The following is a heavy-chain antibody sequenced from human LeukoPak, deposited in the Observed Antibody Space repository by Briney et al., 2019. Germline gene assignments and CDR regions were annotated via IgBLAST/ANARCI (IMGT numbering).Heavy chain of an antibody. V-gene: IGHV3-9*01. J-gene: IGHJ4*02. CDR1: GFTFDDYA. CDR2: ISWNSGSI. CDR3: ARVVREETGDWDY. Sequence: PGRSLRLSCAASGFTFDDYAMHWVRQAPGKGLEWVSGISWNSGSIGYADSVKGRFTISRDNSKNTLYLQMNSLRAEDTAVYYCARVVREETGDWDYWGQGTLVTVSS. D-gene: IGHD7-27*01.